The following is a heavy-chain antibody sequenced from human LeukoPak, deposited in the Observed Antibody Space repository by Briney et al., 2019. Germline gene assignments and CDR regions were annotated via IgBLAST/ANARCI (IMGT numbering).Heavy chain of an antibody. D-gene: IGHD2-2*01. CDR2: ISAYNGNT. J-gene: IGHJ4*02. Sequence: ASVKVSCKASGYTFTSYGISWVRQAPGQGLEWMGWISAYNGNTNYAQKLQGRVTMTTDTSTSTAYMELRSLRSDDTAVYYCARDWGYCSSTRCSPLDYWGQGTLVTVSS. V-gene: IGHV1-18*01. CDR1: GYTFTSYG. CDR3: ARDWGYCSSTRCSPLDY.